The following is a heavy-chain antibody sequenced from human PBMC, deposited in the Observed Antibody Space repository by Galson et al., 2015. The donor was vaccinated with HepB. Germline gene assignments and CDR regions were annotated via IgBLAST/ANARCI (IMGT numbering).Heavy chain of an antibody. CDR2: ISADNDNT. D-gene: IGHD6-6*01. J-gene: IGHJ4*02. Sequence: SVKVSCKASGYTFTNYGINWVRQAPGQGLEWMGWISADNDNTNYAQKLQGRVTMTTDTSTTTAYMELRSLRSDDTAVYYCARASGGDSSYGFDYWGQGTLVTVSS. CDR1: GYTFTNYG. V-gene: IGHV1-18*01. CDR3: ARASGGDSSYGFDY.